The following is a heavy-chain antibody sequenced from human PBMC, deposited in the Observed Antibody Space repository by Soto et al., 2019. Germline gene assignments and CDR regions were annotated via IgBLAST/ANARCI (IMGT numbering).Heavy chain of an antibody. V-gene: IGHV3-23*01. CDR2: VSGNGAGT. CDR1: GFTFSNYA. Sequence: EVQLLESGGGLVQPGGSLRLSCAASGFTFSNYAMTWVRQAPGKGLEWVSSVSGNGAGTYYADSVKGRFTISKDNSRNTLYLQRSSLRAEDTAVYYCAKIVDSYGSDYWGQGTLVTVSS. D-gene: IGHD5-18*01. CDR3: AKIVDSYGSDY. J-gene: IGHJ4*02.